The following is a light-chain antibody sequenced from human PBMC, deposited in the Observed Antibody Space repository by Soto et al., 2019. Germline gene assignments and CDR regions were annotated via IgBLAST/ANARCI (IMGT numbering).Light chain of an antibody. Sequence: EIVLTQSPGTLSLSPGERATLSCRASQSVSSSHLTWYQQKPGQAPRLLIYGASSRATGIPDRFSGSGSGTDFTLTISSLEHEDFAVYFCQQYGSSPPTFGRGTKLEIK. V-gene: IGKV3-20*01. CDR1: QSVSSSH. J-gene: IGKJ2*01. CDR3: QQYGSSPPT. CDR2: GAS.